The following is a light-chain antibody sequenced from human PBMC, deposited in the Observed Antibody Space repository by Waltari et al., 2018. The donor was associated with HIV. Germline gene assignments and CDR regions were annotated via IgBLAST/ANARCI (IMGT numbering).Light chain of an antibody. CDR1: RGHSTSA. CDR2: VNSDGSH. CDR3: QTWGSGIHVV. J-gene: IGLJ2*01. V-gene: IGLV4-69*01. Sequence: QLALTQSPSASASVGASVNLTCTLSRGHSTSAIAWTKPQPEKGPRYLMKVNSDGSHKKEDGVPDRFSGSSSGAERYLTISSLQSEDEGDYYCQTWGSGIHVVFGGGTKVTVL.